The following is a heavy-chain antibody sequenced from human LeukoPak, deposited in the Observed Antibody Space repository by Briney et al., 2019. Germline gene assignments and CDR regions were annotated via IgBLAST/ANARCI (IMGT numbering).Heavy chain of an antibody. CDR1: GGSISSSSYY. V-gene: IGHV4-39*01. CDR2: IYYSGST. Sequence: SETLSLTCTVSGGSISSSSYYWGWIRQPPGKGLEWIGSIYYSGSTYYNPSLKSRVTISVDTSKNQFSLKLSSVTAADTAVYYCAGQIVGRSGCRYWGQGTLVTVSS. CDR3: AGQIVGRSGCRY. J-gene: IGHJ4*02. D-gene: IGHD2-15*01.